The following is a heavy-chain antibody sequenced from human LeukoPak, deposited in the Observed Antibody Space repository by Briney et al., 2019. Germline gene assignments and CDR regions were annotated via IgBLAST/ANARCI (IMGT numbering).Heavy chain of an antibody. CDR2: INSDGSST. V-gene: IGHV3-74*01. J-gene: IGHJ4*02. D-gene: IGHD5-18*01. CDR3: AKRMAGDNYGHDY. Sequence: PGGSLRLSCAASGFTFSSYWMHWVRQAPGKGLVWVSRINSDGSSTSYAHSVKGRFTISRDNSKNTLYLQMNSLRAEDTAVYYCAKRMAGDNYGHDYWGQGTLVTVSS. CDR1: GFTFSSYW.